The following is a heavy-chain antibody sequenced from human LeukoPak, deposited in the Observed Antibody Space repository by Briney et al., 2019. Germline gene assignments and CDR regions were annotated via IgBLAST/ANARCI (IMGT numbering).Heavy chain of an antibody. V-gene: IGHV1-8*01. Sequence: ASVKVSFKASGYTFTSYDINWVRQATGQGREWMGWVNPNSGNTGYAQKFQGRVTMTRNTSISTAYMELSRLRSEDTAVYYCARAHSSGWFRRYYYYGMDVWGQGTTVTVSS. CDR1: GYTFTSYD. D-gene: IGHD6-19*01. CDR2: VNPNSGNT. J-gene: IGHJ6*02. CDR3: ARAHSSGWFRRYYYYGMDV.